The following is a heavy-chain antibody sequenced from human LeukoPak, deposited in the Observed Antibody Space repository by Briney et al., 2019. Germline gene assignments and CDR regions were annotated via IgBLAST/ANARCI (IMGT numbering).Heavy chain of an antibody. J-gene: IGHJ4*02. V-gene: IGHV4-59*01. CDR1: GGSISSYY. CDR3: ARVAYCSGGSCYPDY. Sequence: PSETLSLTCNVSGGSISSYYWSWIRQPPGKGLEWVGFIYYSGSTNYNPSLKSRVTISVDTSKNQFSLKLNSVTAADTAVYYCARVAYCSGGSCYPDYWGQGTLVTVSS. CDR2: IYYSGST. D-gene: IGHD2-15*01.